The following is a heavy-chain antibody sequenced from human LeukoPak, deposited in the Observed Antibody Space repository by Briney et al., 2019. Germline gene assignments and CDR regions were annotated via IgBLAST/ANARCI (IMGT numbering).Heavy chain of an antibody. V-gene: IGHV3-30*18. J-gene: IGHJ4*02. Sequence: PGGSLRLSCAASGFTFNSFGMYWVRQAPGKGLEWVAVISFDGSNKYFADSVKGRFSISRDNSKNTLDLQMNSLRAEDTAVYYCAKDFHTVTTFDYWGQGTLVTVSS. D-gene: IGHD4-11*01. CDR3: AKDFHTVTTFDY. CDR1: GFTFNSFG. CDR2: ISFDGSNK.